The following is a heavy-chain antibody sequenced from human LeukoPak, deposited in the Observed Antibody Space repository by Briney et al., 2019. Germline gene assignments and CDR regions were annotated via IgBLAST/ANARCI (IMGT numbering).Heavy chain of an antibody. J-gene: IGHJ4*02. CDR3: ARQVAVAGPRLDY. V-gene: IGHV4-39*01. CDR2: IYYSGST. CDR1: GGSISSSSYY. Sequence: SETLSLTCTVSGGSISSSSYYWGWIRQPPGKGLEWIGSIYYSGSTYYNPSLKSRVTISVDTSKNQFSLKLSSVTAADTAVYHCARQVAVAGPRLDYWGQGTLVTVSS. D-gene: IGHD6-19*01.